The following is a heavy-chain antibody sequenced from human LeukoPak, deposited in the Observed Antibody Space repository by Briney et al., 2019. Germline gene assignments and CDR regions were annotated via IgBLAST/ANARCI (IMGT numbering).Heavy chain of an antibody. CDR2: IYSGGST. CDR3: ARPNDY. J-gene: IGHJ4*02. CDR1: GFTFSSYA. V-gene: IGHV3-66*04. Sequence: GGSLRLSCAASGFTFSSYAMSWVRQAPGKGLEWVSVIYSGGSTYYADSVKGRFTISRDNSKNTLYLQMNSLRAEDTAVYYCARPNDYWGQGTLVTVSS.